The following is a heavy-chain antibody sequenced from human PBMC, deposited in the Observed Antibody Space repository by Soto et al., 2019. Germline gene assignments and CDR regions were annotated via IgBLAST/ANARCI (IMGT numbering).Heavy chain of an antibody. CDR1: GFIFGNYS. D-gene: IGHD3-10*01. J-gene: IGHJ6*02. CDR2: ISSRSNFI. V-gene: IGHV3-21*01. Sequence: DVQLVESGGGLVRPGGSLRLSCEASGFIFGNYSMNWVRQAPGQGLEWVSSISSRSNFIYYADSLRGRVTISRDNTQKSLHLQMNSLRVEDTAIYYCARVQKLYGNSVYYYGMDVWGQGTTVTVSS. CDR3: ARVQKLYGNSVYYYGMDV.